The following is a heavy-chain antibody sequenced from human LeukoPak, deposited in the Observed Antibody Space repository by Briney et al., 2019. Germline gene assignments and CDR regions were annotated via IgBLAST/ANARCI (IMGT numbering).Heavy chain of an antibody. Sequence: SQTLSLTCAISGDSVSSNSVTWNWIRQSPSRGLEWLGRTYYRSKWYNDYAVSVKSRITINPDTSKNQFSLQLNSVTPEDTAVYYCARDLVRVTTVVTQGWFDPWGQGTLVTVSS. CDR3: ARDLVRVTTVVTQGWFDP. CDR1: GDSVSSNSVT. V-gene: IGHV6-1*01. J-gene: IGHJ5*02. D-gene: IGHD4-23*01. CDR2: TYYRSKWYN.